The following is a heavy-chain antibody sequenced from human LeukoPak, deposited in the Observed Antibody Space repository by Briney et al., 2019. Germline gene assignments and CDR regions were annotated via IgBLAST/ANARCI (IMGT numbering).Heavy chain of an antibody. D-gene: IGHD3-3*01. J-gene: IGHJ4*02. V-gene: IGHV3-21*01. CDR1: GFTFSSYS. CDR2: ISSSSSYI. Sequence: GGSLRLSCAASGFTFSSYSMNWVRQAPGKGLEWVSSISSSSSYIYYADSVKGRFTISRDNAQNSLYLQMNSLRAEDTAVYYCARDPRDYDFWSGYFFDYWGQGTLVTVSS. CDR3: ARDPRDYDFWSGYFFDY.